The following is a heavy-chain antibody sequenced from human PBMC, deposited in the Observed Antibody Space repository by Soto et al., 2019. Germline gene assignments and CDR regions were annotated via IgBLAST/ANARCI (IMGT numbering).Heavy chain of an antibody. V-gene: IGHV4-30-4*01. Sequence: SETLSLTCTVSGGSISSGDYYWSWIRQPPGKGLEWIGYIYYSGSTYYNPSLKSRVTISVDTSKNQFSLKLSSVTAADTALYYCARASGVVTAANYYYGMDVWGQGTTVTVSS. D-gene: IGHD2-21*02. CDR1: GGSISSGDYY. CDR2: IYYSGST. CDR3: ARASGVVTAANYYYGMDV. J-gene: IGHJ6*02.